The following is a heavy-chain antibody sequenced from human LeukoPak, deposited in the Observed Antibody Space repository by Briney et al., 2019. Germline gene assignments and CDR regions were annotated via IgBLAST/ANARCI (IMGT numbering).Heavy chain of an antibody. CDR1: GFTFSSYA. D-gene: IGHD5-12*01. CDR2: ISSNGGST. CDR3: VKGSGATTARGDV. J-gene: IGHJ6*04. Sequence: PGGSLRLSCSASGFTFSSYAMHWVRQAPGKGLEYVSAISSNGGSTYYADSAKGRFTISRDNSKNTLYLQMSSLRAEDTAVYYGVKGSGATTARGDVWGKGTTVTVSS. V-gene: IGHV3-64D*06.